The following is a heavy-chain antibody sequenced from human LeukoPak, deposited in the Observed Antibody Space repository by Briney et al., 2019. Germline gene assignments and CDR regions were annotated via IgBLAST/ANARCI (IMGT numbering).Heavy chain of an antibody. J-gene: IGHJ6*03. Sequence: GGSLRLSCAASGFTFSSYGMSWVRQAPGKGLEWVSAISGSGGSTCYADSVKGRFTISRDNSKNTLYLQMNSLRAEDTAVYYCAKGVRDSSGYYFAEYYYYMDVWGKGTTVTISS. CDR2: ISGSGGST. CDR1: GFTFSSYG. D-gene: IGHD3-22*01. CDR3: AKGVRDSSGYYFAEYYYYMDV. V-gene: IGHV3-23*01.